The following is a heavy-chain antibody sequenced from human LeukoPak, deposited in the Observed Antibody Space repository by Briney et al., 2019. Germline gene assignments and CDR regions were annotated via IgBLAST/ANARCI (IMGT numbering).Heavy chain of an antibody. CDR3: AKDFAVSNSLGNCDY. J-gene: IGHJ4*02. Sequence: PGGSLRLSCAASGFTFSSYGMHWVRRAPGKGLEWVAFIRYDGSNKYYADSVKGRFTISRDNSKNTLYLQVNTLRPEDTVVYYCAKDFAVSNSLGNCDYWGQGALVIVSS. V-gene: IGHV3-30*02. D-gene: IGHD6-13*01. CDR1: GFTFSSYG. CDR2: IRYDGSNK.